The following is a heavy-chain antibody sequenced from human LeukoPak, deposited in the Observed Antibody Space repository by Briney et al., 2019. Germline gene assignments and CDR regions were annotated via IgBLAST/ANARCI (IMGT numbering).Heavy chain of an antibody. J-gene: IGHJ4*02. V-gene: IGHV3-72*01. CDR2: TRNKANSYTT. CDR1: GFTFSDHY. CDR3: ARIHPYDSSGFHY. D-gene: IGHD3-22*01. Sequence: PGGSLTLSCAASGFTFSDHYMDWVRQAPGKGREWVGRTRNKANSYTTEYAASVKGTFTISRDDSKNSLYLQMNSLKTEHTAVYYCARIHPYDSSGFHYWGQGTLVTASS.